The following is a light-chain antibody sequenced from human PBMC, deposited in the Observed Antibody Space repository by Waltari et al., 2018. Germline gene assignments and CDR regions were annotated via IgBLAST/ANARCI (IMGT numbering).Light chain of an antibody. J-gene: IGLJ3*02. CDR3: QTGGHGTWV. CDR2: VTSDGSH. V-gene: IGLV4-69*01. Sequence: QPWEGPRYLSTVTSDGSHSKGDETPDRFSGSSSGAERYLTISNLQPEDEADYYCQTGGHGTWVFGGGTKVTVL.